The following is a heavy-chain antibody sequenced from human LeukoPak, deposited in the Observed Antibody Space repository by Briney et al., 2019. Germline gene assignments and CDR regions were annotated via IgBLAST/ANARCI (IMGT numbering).Heavy chain of an antibody. J-gene: IGHJ4*02. Sequence: ASVKVSCKASGYTFTGYYMHWVRQAPGQGLEWMGWINPNSGDTNYAQKFQGRVTMTGDTSISTAYMELSRLRSDDTAVYYCARDLSLAVPVQGYWGQGTLVTVSS. D-gene: IGHD6-19*01. CDR3: ARDLSLAVPVQGY. CDR2: INPNSGDT. V-gene: IGHV1-2*02. CDR1: GYTFTGYY.